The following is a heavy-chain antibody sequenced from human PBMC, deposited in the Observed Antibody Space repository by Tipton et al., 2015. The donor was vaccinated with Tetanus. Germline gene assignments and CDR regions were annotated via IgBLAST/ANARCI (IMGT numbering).Heavy chain of an antibody. CDR1: GQSLSGHF. CDR2: ITPRGSA. D-gene: IGHD2-8*02. V-gene: IGHV4-34*01. J-gene: IGHJ1*01. CDR3: AGVTAQRTELYFEH. Sequence: LRLSCAVSGQSLSGHFWSWVRQAPGKGLEWIGEITPRGSASYNPSLKSRVSISGDASKSQFSLNLTSVTAADTAVYYCAGVTAQRTELYFEHWGQGTQVTVSS.